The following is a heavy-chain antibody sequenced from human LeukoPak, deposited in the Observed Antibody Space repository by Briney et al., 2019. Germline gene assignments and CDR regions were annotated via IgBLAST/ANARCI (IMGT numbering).Heavy chain of an antibody. D-gene: IGHD5-24*01. V-gene: IGHV5-51*01. J-gene: IGHJ3*01. CDR1: EFNFTNYW. Sequence: GESLKISCKGSEFNFTNYWIGWVRQMPGKGPEWLGIICPGDSDTRYSPSFQGHVTISADKSISTAYLHWSSLRTSDTAMYYCARRRLAFDLWGKGKKVPVSS. CDR2: ICPGDSDT. CDR3: ARRRLAFDL.